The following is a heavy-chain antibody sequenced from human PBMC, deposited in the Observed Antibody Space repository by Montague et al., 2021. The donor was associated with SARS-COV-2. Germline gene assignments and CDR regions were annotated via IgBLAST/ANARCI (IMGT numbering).Heavy chain of an antibody. CDR1: GSSVRSYY. CDR2: IYDSGST. J-gene: IGHJ4*02. CDR3: ARENTVTTFGGPYYIDS. D-gene: IGHD4-17*01. V-gene: IGHV4-59*02. Sequence: SETLSLTCIVSGSSVRSYYWGWIRQPPGKGLEWIGYIYDSGSTNXNPSLKSRVTISVDTSKNQFSLKLSSVTAADTAVYYCARENTVTTFGGPYYIDSWGQGTLVTVSA.